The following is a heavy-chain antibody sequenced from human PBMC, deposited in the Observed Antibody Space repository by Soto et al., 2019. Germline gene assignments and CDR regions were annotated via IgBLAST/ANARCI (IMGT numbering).Heavy chain of an antibody. CDR1: GFTFSSYA. CDR3: ARDSDWFDP. CDR2: ISYDGSNK. J-gene: IGHJ5*02. V-gene: IGHV3-30-3*01. Sequence: GGSLRLSCAASGFTFSSYAVDWVRQAPGKGLEWVAVISYDGSNKYYADSVKGRFTISRDNSKNTLYLQMNSLRAEDTAVYYCARDSDWFDPWGQGTLVTVSS.